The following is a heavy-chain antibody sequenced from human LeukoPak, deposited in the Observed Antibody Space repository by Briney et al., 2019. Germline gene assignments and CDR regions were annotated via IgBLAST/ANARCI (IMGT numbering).Heavy chain of an antibody. CDR2: INPSGGST. D-gene: IGHD5-18*01. J-gene: IGHJ5*02. CDR1: GYTFSSYY. CDR3: ARGNEYSTSLNWFDP. V-gene: IGHV1-46*01. Sequence: ASVKVSCKASGYTFSSYYIHWVRQAPGQGLEWMGIINPSGGSTNYAQKFQGRVTMTRDTSTNTVYMELSSLRSEDTAVFYCARGNEYSTSLNWFDPWGQGPWSPSPQ.